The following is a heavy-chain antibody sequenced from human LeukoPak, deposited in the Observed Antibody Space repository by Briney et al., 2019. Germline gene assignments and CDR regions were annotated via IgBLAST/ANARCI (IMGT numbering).Heavy chain of an antibody. V-gene: IGHV4-61*01. Sequence: SETLSLTCTVSGGSVSSGSYYWSWIRQPPGKGLEWIGYIYYSGSTNYNPSLKSRVTISVDTSKNQFSLKLSSVTAADTAVYYCARGATGGVQGHWFDPWGQGTLVTVSS. CDR2: IYYSGST. J-gene: IGHJ5*02. D-gene: IGHD5-24*01. CDR1: GGSVSSGSYY. CDR3: ARGATGGVQGHWFDP.